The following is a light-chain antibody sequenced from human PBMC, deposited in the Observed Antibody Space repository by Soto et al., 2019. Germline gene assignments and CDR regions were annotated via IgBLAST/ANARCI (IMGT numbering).Light chain of an antibody. J-gene: IGKJ3*01. V-gene: IGKV3-15*01. CDR1: QSVSSS. CDR3: QQYNNWPPFT. CDR2: GAS. Sequence: EIVMTQSPATLSVSPGERVTLSCRASQSVSSSLAWYQQKPGQAPRLLIYGASTQATGIPARLSGSGSGTEFTLNISSLQSEDVAVYYCQQYNNWPPFTFGPGTKVDIK.